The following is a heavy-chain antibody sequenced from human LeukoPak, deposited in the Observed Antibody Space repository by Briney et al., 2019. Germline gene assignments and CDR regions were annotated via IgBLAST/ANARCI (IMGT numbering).Heavy chain of an antibody. V-gene: IGHV4-34*01. J-gene: IGHJ5*02. CDR3: ARSMRTMIVVVMRGNWFDP. CDR1: GGSFSGYY. Sequence: SETLSLTCAVYGGSFSGYYRSWIRQPPGKGLEWIGEINHSGSTNYNPSLKSRVTISVDTSKNQFSLKLSSVTAADTAVYYCARSMRTMIVVVMRGNWFDPWGQGTLVTVSS. D-gene: IGHD3-22*01. CDR2: INHSGST.